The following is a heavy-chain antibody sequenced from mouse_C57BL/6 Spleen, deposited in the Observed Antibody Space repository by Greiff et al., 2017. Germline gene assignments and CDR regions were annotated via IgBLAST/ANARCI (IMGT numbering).Heavy chain of an antibody. V-gene: IGHV7-3*01. Sequence: EVKLMESGGGLVQPGGSLSLSCAASGFTFTDYYMSWVRQPPGKALEWLGFIRNKANGYTTEYSASVKGRFTISRDNSQSILYLQMNALRAEDSATYYCARITRVVAPYFDYWGQGTTLTVSS. J-gene: IGHJ2*01. D-gene: IGHD1-1*01. CDR3: ARITRVVAPYFDY. CDR1: GFTFTDYY. CDR2: IRNKANGYTT.